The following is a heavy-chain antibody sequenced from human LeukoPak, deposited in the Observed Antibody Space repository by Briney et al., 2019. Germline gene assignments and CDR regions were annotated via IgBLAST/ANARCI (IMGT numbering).Heavy chain of an antibody. CDR1: GFTLCSYA. CDR2: ISGSGAST. CDR3: AKGPKVVPAAIYVDY. D-gene: IGHD2-2*01. V-gene: IGHV3-23*01. J-gene: IGHJ4*02. Sequence: GALRHSCAASGFTLCSYAMSLGRPAPGEGVGWVSAISGSGASTYYADSVKGRFTISRDNSKNTLYLQMNSLRAEDTAVYYCAKGPKVVPAAIYVDYWGQGTLVTVSS.